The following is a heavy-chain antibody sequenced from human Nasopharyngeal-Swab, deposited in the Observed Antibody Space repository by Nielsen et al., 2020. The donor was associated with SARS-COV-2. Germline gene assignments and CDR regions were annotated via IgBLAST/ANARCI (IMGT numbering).Heavy chain of an antibody. D-gene: IGHD3-10*01. CDR2: IKQDGSEK. J-gene: IGHJ6*02. Sequence: GESLKISCAASGFTFSSYWMSWVRQAPGKGLEWVANIKQDGSEKYYVDSVKGRFTISRDNAKNSLYLQMNSPRAEDTAVYYCARFGRIAPYYYYGMDVWGQGTTVTVSS. CDR1: GFTFSSYW. CDR3: ARFGRIAPYYYYGMDV. V-gene: IGHV3-7*01.